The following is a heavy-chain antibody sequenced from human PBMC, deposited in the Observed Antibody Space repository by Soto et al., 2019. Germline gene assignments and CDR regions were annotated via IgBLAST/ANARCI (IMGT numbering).Heavy chain of an antibody. V-gene: IGHV4-34*01. D-gene: IGHD2-15*01. Sequence: SETLSLTCAVYGGSFSGYYWSWIRQPPGKGLEWIGEINHSGSTNYNPSLKSRVTISVDTSKNQFSLKLSSVTAADTAVYYCARGHSDIVVVVAAKTLDYWGQGTLVTVSS. CDR1: GGSFSGYY. J-gene: IGHJ4*02. CDR3: ARGHSDIVVVVAAKTLDY. CDR2: INHSGST.